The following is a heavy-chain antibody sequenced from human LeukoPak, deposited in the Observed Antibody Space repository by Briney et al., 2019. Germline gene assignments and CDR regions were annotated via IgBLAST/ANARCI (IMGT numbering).Heavy chain of an antibody. J-gene: IGHJ4*02. D-gene: IGHD4/OR15-4a*01. CDR1: GFTFSSYA. CDR2: IDIGGDIT. CDR3: ANEEVPNDY. Sequence: HAGGSLRLSCAASGFTFSSYAMSWVRQAPGKGLGWVSAIDIGGDITFYADSVQGRFIISRDNSKNTVYLQMNSLRVEDTAVYYCANEEVPNDYWGQGTLVTVSS. V-gene: IGHV3-23*01.